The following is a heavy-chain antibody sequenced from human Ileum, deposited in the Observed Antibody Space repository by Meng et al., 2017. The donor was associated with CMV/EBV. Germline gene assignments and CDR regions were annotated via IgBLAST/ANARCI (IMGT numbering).Heavy chain of an antibody. CDR1: GFTFSSYW. Sequence: GESLKISCAASGFTFSSYWMSWVRQAPGKGLEWVANIKQDGSEKYYVDSVKGRFTISRDNAKNSLYLQMNGLRAEDTAVYYCAREARYYDSSGSSSGMDVWGQGTTVTVSS. D-gene: IGHD3-22*01. J-gene: IGHJ6*02. V-gene: IGHV3-7*01. CDR3: AREARYYDSSGSSSGMDV. CDR2: IKQDGSEK.